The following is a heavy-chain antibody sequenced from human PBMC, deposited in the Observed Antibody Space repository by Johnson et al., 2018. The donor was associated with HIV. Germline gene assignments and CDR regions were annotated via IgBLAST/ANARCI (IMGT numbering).Heavy chain of an antibody. D-gene: IGHD1-7*01. CDR1: GFTFSSYG. CDR3: TRDSGPTAYDV. Sequence: QAQLVESGGGVVQPGRSLKLSCAASGFTFSSYGMHWVRQAPGKGLEWMALTYYEGINKYYADSVKGRFTISRDNTKNTLHLQMNSLRAEDKAVYYCTRDSGPTAYDVWGQGTVVTVSS. J-gene: IGHJ3*01. CDR2: TYYEGINK. V-gene: IGHV3-33*01.